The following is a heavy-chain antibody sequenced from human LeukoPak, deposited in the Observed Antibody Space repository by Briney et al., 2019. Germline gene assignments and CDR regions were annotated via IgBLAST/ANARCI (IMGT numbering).Heavy chain of an antibody. CDR1: GDSISINNYY. CDR2: VYYTGTT. D-gene: IGHD3-9*01. Sequence: SETLSLTCTVSGDSISINNYYWAWIRQPPGKGLEWIGSVYYTGTTYYNPSLKNRVTISVDTSKNQFSLKLSSVTAADTAVYYCARSKDILTGYCFDYWGQGTLVTVSS. CDR3: ARSKDILTGYCFDY. V-gene: IGHV4-39*07. J-gene: IGHJ4*02.